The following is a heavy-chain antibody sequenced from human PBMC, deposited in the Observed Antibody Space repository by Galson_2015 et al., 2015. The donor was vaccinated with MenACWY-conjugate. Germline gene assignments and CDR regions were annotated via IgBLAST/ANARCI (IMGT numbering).Heavy chain of an antibody. D-gene: IGHD3-10*01. CDR3: ASAPSYYGSPFDY. CDR1: GFSFSSYA. Sequence: SLRLPCAASGFSFSSYAMSWVRQAPGKGLEWVSGISGGSGSTSYADSVKGRFTISRDNSKNTLYVQMNSLRAEDTAVYYCASAPSYYGSPFDYWGQGALVTVSS. J-gene: IGHJ4*02. V-gene: IGHV3-23*01. CDR2: ISGGSGST.